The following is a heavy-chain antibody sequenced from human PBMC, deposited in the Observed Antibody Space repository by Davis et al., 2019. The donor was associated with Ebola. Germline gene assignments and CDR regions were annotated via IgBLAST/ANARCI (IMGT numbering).Heavy chain of an antibody. CDR1: GYSFSTYV. J-gene: IGHJ3*02. D-gene: IGHD5-12*01. CDR2: INTANGNR. CDR3: TTPGGQDSGYDVFDI. V-gene: IGHV1-3*04. Sequence: AASVKVSCKASGYSFSTYVIHWMRQAPGQRLEWMGWINTANGNRKYSQKFQGTVTISSETSANTAYMELSSLRSEDTALSYCTTPGGQDSGYDVFDIWGQGTMVTVSS.